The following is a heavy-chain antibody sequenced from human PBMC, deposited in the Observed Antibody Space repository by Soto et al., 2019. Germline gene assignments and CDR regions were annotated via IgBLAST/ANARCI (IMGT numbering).Heavy chain of an antibody. Sequence: SETLSLTCAVSGVSLTSGNWWTWVRQSPQRGLEYIGEIFHDGTANYYPSFERRVAMSVDTSRNQFPLKLTSVTAADTAVYFCARLVYDTRLNYMYFDFWGPGTLVTVSS. J-gene: IGHJ4*02. V-gene: IGHV4-4*02. CDR3: ARLVYDTRLNYMYFDF. CDR2: IFHDGTA. CDR1: GVSLTSGNW. D-gene: IGHD3-10*01.